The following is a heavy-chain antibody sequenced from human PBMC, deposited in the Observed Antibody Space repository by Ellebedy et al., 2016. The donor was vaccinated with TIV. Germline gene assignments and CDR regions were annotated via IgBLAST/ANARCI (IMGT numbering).Heavy chain of an antibody. D-gene: IGHD2-2*01. CDR3: ARGVPATAIRGWYYYYMDV. CDR1: GFTFSSYW. V-gene: IGHV3-7*01. CDR2: IKQDGSEK. J-gene: IGHJ6*03. Sequence: GESLKISCAASGFTFSSYWMSWVRQAPGKGLEWVANIKQDGSEKYYVDSVKGRFTISRDNAKNSLYLQMNSLRAEDTAVYYCARGVPATAIRGWYYYYMDVWGKGTTVTVSS.